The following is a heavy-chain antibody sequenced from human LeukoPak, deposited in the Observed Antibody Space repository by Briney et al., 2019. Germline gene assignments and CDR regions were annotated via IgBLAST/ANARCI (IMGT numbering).Heavy chain of an antibody. CDR3: SRNGLASTYDI. CDR2: INGDGGDT. D-gene: IGHD3/OR15-3a*01. Sequence: GESLRLSCAASGFTFSTYWMHWVRQAPGKGLVWVARINGDGGDTNYADSVKGRFTISRDNARNTVYLQVNCLRAEDTAVYYCSRNGLASTYDIWGQGTMVTVSS. J-gene: IGHJ3*02. CDR1: GFTFSTYW. V-gene: IGHV3-74*01.